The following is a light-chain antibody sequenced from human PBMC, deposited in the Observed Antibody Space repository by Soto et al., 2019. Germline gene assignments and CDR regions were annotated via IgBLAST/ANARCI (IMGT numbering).Light chain of an antibody. V-gene: IGKV3-20*01. CDR1: KSIRNNL. CDR3: QQYGSSQWT. CDR2: GAS. Sequence: EIVLTQSPGTLSLSPGERATLSCRARKSIRNNLLAWYQQNPGQAPWLLIYGASTRSTGIPDRCSGSGSGTDFTIISNRLAPEDVAVYYWQQYGSSQWTFGQGTKVEI. J-gene: IGKJ1*01.